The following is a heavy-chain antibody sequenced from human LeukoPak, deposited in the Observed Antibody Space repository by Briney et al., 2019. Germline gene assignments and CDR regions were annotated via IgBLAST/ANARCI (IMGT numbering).Heavy chain of an antibody. J-gene: IGHJ6*03. CDR3: ARWGMTTPYYYYMDV. CDR1: GFTFSSYW. CDR2: IKQDGSEK. D-gene: IGHD3-16*01. V-gene: IGHV3-7*03. Sequence: GGSLRLSCAASGFTFSSYWMSWVRQAPGKGLEWVANIKQDGSEKYYVDSVKGRFTISRDNAKNSLYLQMNSLRAEDTAVYYCARWGMTTPYYYYMDVWGKGTTVTVSS.